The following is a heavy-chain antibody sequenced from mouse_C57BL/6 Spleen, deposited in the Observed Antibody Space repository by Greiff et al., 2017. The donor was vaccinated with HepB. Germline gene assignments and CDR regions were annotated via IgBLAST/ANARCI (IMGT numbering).Heavy chain of an antibody. CDR1: GYSITSGYY. J-gene: IGHJ2*01. Sequence: DVKLQESGPGLVKPSQSLSLTCPVTGYSITSGYYWNWIRQFPGNKLEWMGYISYDGSNNYNLSLKNRISITRDTSKNQFCLKLNSVTTEDTATYYCARVSYYGSRKYFDYWGQGTTLTVSS. CDR2: ISYDGSN. V-gene: IGHV3-6*01. CDR3: ARVSYYGSRKYFDY. D-gene: IGHD1-1*01.